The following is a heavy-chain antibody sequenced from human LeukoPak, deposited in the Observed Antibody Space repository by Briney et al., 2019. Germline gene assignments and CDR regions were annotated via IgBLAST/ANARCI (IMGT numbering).Heavy chain of an antibody. J-gene: IGHJ4*02. CDR1: GYTFTGYY. Sequence: ASVKVSCKASGYTFTGYYMHWVRQAPGQGLEWMGWINPNSGGTNYAQKLQGRVTMTTDTSTSTAYMELRSLRSDDTAVYYCARDPDSSRRGVEDYWGQGTLVTVSS. CDR2: INPNSGGT. CDR3: ARDPDSSRRGVEDY. D-gene: IGHD6-13*01. V-gene: IGHV1-2*02.